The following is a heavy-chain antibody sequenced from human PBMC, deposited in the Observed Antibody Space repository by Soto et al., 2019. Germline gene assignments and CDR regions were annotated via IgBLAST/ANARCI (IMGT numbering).Heavy chain of an antibody. CDR1: GYTFTSYG. Sequence: QVQLVQSGAEVKKPGASVKVSCKASGYTFTSYGISWVRQAPGQGLEWMGWISAYNGNTNYAQKPQXXXTXXTDTSTRTAYMELWSLRSDDTAVYCCARWAPPNDYWGQGTLVTVSS. CDR3: ARWAPPNDY. CDR2: ISAYNGNT. V-gene: IGHV1-18*01. J-gene: IGHJ4*02.